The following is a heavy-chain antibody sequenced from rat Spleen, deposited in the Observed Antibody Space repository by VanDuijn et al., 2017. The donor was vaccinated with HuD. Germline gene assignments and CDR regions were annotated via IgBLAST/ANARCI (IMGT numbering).Heavy chain of an antibody. CDR3: ARRGYYSGPLDY. D-gene: IGHD1-1*01. CDR1: GFTFSDYY. CDR2: ISYEGSST. V-gene: IGHV5-22*01. Sequence: EVQLVESGGGLVQPGRSLKLSCAASGFTFSDYYMAWVRQAPKKGLEWVASISYEGSSTYYGDSVKGRFTISRDNAKSTLYLQMNSLRSEDTATYYCARRGYYSGPLDYWGQGVMVTVSS. J-gene: IGHJ2*01.